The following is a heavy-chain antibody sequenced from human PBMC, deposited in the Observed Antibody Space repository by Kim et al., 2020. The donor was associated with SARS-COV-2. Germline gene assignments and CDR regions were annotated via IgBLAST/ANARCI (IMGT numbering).Heavy chain of an antibody. J-gene: IGHJ4*02. CDR3: ATSLTYYDSSGYYPIDY. D-gene: IGHD3-22*01. CDR1: GYSFTSYW. Sequence: GESLKISCKGSGYSFTSYWIGWVRQMPGKGLEWMGIIYPGDSDTRYSPSFQGQVTISADKSISTAYLQWSSLKASDTAMYYCATSLTYYDSSGYYPIDYWGQGTLVTVSS. CDR2: IYPGDSDT. V-gene: IGHV5-51*01.